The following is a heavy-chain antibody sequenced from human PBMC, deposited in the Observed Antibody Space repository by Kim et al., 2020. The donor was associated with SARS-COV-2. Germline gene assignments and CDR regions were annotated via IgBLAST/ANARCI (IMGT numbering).Heavy chain of an antibody. D-gene: IGHD3-22*01. V-gene: IGHV1-18*01. Sequence: ASVKVSCKASGYTFTSYGISWVRQAPGQGLEWMGWISAYNGNTNYAQKLQGRVTMTTDTSTSTAYMELRSLRSDDTAVYYCARERGTYYYDSSGYYGDWGQGTLVTVSS. CDR3: ARERGTYYYDSSGYYGD. CDR1: GYTFTSYG. J-gene: IGHJ4*02. CDR2: ISAYNGNT.